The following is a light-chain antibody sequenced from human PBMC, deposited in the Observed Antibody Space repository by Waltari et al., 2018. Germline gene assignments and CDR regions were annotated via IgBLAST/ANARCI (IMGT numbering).Light chain of an antibody. CDR2: DAS. J-gene: IGKJ4*01. Sequence: EIVLTQSPATLSLSPGERATLSCRASQSVNSYLAWYQQKPGRAPRLLIYDASNRATGIPARFSGSGSGTDFTLTISSLEPEDFAVYYCQQRSNWPTFGGGTKVEIK. V-gene: IGKV3-11*01. CDR3: QQRSNWPT. CDR1: QSVNSY.